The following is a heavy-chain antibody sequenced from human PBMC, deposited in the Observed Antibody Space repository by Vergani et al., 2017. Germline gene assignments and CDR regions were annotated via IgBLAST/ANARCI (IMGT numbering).Heavy chain of an antibody. CDR3: ARHEYSSYHYGMDV. J-gene: IGHJ6*02. CDR2: IYYSGST. V-gene: IGHV4-59*01. CDR1: GGSISSYY. Sequence: QVQLQESGPGLVKPSETLSLTCTVSGGSISSYYWSWIRKPPGKGLEWIGYIYYSGSTNYNPSLKSRVTISVDTSKNQFSLKLSSVTAADTAVYYCARHEYSSYHYGMDVWGQGTTVTVSS. D-gene: IGHD6-6*01.